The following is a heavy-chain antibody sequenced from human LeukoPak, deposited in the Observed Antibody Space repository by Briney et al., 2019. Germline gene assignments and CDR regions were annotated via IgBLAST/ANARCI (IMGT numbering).Heavy chain of an antibody. D-gene: IGHD2-15*01. V-gene: IGHV4-34*01. J-gene: IGHJ6*04. CDR3: ARDPLYCSGGSCYPGDYYYYYGMDV. Sequence: SETLSLTCAVCGGSFSGYYWSWIRQPPGKGLEWIGEINHSGSTNYNPSLKSRVTISVDTSKNQFSLKLSSVTAADTAVYYCARDPLYCSGGSCYPGDYYYYYGMDVWGKGTTVTVSS. CDR2: INHSGST. CDR1: GGSFSGYY.